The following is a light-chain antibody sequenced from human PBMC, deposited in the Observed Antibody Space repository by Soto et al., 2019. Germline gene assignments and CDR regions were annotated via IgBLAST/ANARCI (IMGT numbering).Light chain of an antibody. CDR1: SSDVGGYDY. J-gene: IGLJ1*01. Sequence: QSALTQPASVSGSPGQSIAISCTGTSSDVGGYDYVSWYQQQPDKAPKLMIYEVTKRPSGVSNRFSGSKSGNTASLTISGLQAEDEADYYCSSHTSGSTRVFALGTKVTVL. CDR3: SSHTSGSTRV. CDR2: EVT. V-gene: IGLV2-14*01.